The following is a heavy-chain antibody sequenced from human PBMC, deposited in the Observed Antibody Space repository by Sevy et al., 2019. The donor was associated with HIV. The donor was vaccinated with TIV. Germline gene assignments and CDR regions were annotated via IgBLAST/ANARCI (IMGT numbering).Heavy chain of an antibody. CDR1: GFTFTSYS. Sequence: GGSLRLSCAASGFTFTSYSMHWVRQAPGKGLEWVAVISFDGSNKYYTDSVKGRFTISRDISKNTLYLQMNSLRAEDTAVYYCARDKTYYYDTSGWEAFDYWGQGTLVTVSS. D-gene: IGHD3-22*01. CDR3: ARDKTYYYDTSGWEAFDY. CDR2: ISFDGSNK. J-gene: IGHJ4*02. V-gene: IGHV3-30*04.